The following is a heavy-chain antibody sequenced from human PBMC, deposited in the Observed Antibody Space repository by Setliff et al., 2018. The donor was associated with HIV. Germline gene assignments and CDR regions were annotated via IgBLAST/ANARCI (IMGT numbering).Heavy chain of an antibody. V-gene: IGHV3-7*02. D-gene: IGHD3-22*01. CDR1: GYTFSSYW. J-gene: IGHJ4*02. Sequence: GGSLRLSCAASGYTFSSYWMAWVRQCPGKGLEWVANIQQHGSEIHYVASVEGRFTISRDNAKSTVYLQMGSLSADDTAVYYCVRGSGYYYFDNWGQGALVTVSS. CDR3: VRGSGYYYFDN. CDR2: IQQHGSEI.